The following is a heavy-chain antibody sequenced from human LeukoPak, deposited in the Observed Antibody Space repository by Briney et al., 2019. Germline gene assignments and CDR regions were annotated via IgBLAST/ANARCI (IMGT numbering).Heavy chain of an antibody. Sequence: ASVKVSCKASGYTFTSYGISWVRQAPGQGLEWMGWISAYNGNTNYAQKLQGRVTMTTDTSTSAAYMELRSLRSDDTAVYYCARVGDFWSGYFLSYWGQGTLVTVSS. CDR3: ARVGDFWSGYFLSY. CDR1: GYTFTSYG. CDR2: ISAYNGNT. D-gene: IGHD3-3*01. J-gene: IGHJ4*02. V-gene: IGHV1-18*01.